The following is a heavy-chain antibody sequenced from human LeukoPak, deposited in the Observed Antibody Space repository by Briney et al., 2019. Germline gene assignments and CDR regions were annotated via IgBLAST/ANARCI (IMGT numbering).Heavy chain of an antibody. V-gene: IGHV1-8*03. CDR1: GYTFTSYD. D-gene: IGHD6-19*01. CDR2: MNPNSGNT. J-gene: IGHJ6*03. Sequence: ASVKVSCKASGYTFTSYDINWVRQATGQGLEWMGWMNPNSGNTGYAQKFQGRVTITRNTSISTAYMELSSLRSEDTAVYYCARRVRRQWLAYYYYYYMDVWGKGTTVTVSS. CDR3: ARRVRRQWLAYYYYYYMDV.